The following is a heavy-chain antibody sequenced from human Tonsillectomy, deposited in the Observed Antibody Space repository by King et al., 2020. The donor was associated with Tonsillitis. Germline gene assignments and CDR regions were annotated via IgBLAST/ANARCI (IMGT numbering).Heavy chain of an antibody. CDR3: ARVSYVSSGYYPNYFDY. Sequence: TLKESGPALVKPTQTLTLTCTFSGFSLSTSGMYVSWIRQPPGTALEWLARIDWDDDKDYSTSLKTRLTISKDTSKNQVVLTMTNMDPVDTATYYCARVSYVSSGYYPNYFDYWGQGTLVTVSS. CDR2: IDWDDDK. V-gene: IGHV2-70*11. J-gene: IGHJ4*02. CDR1: GFSLSTSGMY. D-gene: IGHD3-22*01.